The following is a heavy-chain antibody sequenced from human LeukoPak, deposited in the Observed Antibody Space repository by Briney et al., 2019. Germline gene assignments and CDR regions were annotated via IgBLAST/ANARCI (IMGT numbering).Heavy chain of an antibody. CDR3: ARGAAGGNPLYYYGMDV. CDR2: ISAYNGNT. J-gene: IGHJ6*02. V-gene: IGHV1-18*01. Sequence: EASVKVSCKASGGTFSSYGISWVRQAPGQGLEWMGWISAYNGNTNYAQKLQGRVTMTTDTSTSTAYMELRSLRSDDTAVYYCARGAAGGNPLYYYGMDVWGQGTTVTVSS. D-gene: IGHD4-23*01. CDR1: GGTFSSYG.